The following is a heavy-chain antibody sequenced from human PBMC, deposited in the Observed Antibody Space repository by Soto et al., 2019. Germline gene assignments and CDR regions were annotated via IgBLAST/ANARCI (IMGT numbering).Heavy chain of an antibody. D-gene: IGHD6-19*01. Sequence: HVQLQQWGAGQLTPSETLALTCAVYGGSFSGYYWRWLRQPPGKGLEWIGEIDHSGTTTYNPPIKSRVTISVKTSKNQFSLTLTSVTAAGTAVYYCASYNGWFYRTYFDYWGQGTLVTVSS. J-gene: IGHJ4*02. CDR1: GGSFSGYY. V-gene: IGHV4-34*01. CDR3: ASYNGWFYRTYFDY. CDR2: IDHSGTT.